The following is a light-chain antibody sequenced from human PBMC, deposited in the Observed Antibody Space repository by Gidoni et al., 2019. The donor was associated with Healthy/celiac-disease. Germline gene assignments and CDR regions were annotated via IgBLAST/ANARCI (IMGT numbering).Light chain of an antibody. CDR1: AEPATSTHY. J-gene: IGLJ3*02. Sequence: QAAVTQEPSLPVSPGGTVTLTCGSSAEPATSTHYPYWFQQKPGQAPRTLIYDTNNKHSWTPARFSGSLLGGKSALTLSGAQPEDEADYYCLLSHGAARVFGGGTKLTVL. CDR2: DTN. V-gene: IGLV7-46*01. CDR3: LLSHGAARV.